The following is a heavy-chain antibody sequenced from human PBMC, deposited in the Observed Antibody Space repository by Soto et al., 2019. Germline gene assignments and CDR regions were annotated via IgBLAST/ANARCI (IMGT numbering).Heavy chain of an antibody. D-gene: IGHD4-17*01. Sequence: QVQLQESGPGLVKPSGTLSLTCAVSSGSISSSNWWSWVRQPPGKGLEWIGEIYHSGSTNNNPSLRSRVTISVDKSKNQFSLKRSSVTAADTAVYYSARRFYGDYVLGSTITAEIWGQGTMVTVSS. V-gene: IGHV4-4*02. CDR2: IYHSGST. CDR3: ARRFYGDYVLGSTITAEI. J-gene: IGHJ3*02. CDR1: SGSISSSNW.